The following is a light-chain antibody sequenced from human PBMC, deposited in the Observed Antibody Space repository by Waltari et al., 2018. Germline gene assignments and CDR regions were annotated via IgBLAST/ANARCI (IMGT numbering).Light chain of an antibody. CDR1: SSNIGNNA. CDR2: YDD. J-gene: IGLJ2*01. Sequence: QSVLTQPPSVSEAPRQRVTISCSGSSSNIGNNAVNWYQQLPGKAPKLLIYYDDLVPSGVSARFSGSKSGTSASLAISGLQSEDEADYYCAAWDDSLNGVVFGGGTKLTVL. CDR3: AAWDDSLNGVV. V-gene: IGLV1-36*01.